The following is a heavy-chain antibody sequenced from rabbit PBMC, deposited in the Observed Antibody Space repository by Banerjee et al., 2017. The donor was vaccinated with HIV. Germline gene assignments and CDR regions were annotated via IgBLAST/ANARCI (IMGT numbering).Heavy chain of an antibody. CDR1: GFSFSSGQY. V-gene: IGHV1S45*01. Sequence: QEQLVESGGGLVQPEGSLTLTCTASGFSFSSGQYMCWVRQAPGKGLEWIGCIASNSGATYYANWAKGRFTISKPSSTTVTLQMTSLTAADTATYFCVRTMTSSRGFNLWGPGTLVTVS. CDR2: IASNSGAT. D-gene: IGHD1-1*01. CDR3: VRTMTSSRGFNL. J-gene: IGHJ4*01.